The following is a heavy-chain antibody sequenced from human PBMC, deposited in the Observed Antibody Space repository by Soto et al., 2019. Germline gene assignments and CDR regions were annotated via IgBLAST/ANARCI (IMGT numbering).Heavy chain of an antibody. CDR3: ARGGRESSGYYVRAPDH. CDR1: GYTFTSYG. V-gene: IGHV1-18*01. CDR2: ISACNGNT. D-gene: IGHD3-22*01. Sequence: ASVKVSCKASGYTFTSYGISWVRQAPGRGLEWMGWISACNGNTKYTQKLQGRVTMTTDTSTSTGYMELRSLRSDDTAVYFCARGGRESSGYYVRAPDHWGQGTLVTVSS. J-gene: IGHJ5*02.